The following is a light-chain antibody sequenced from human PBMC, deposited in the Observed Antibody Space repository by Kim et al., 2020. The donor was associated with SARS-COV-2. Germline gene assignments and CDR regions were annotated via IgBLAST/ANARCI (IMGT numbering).Light chain of an antibody. J-gene: IGKJ1*01. CDR1: QSISSW. CDR2: DAS. Sequence: ASVGERATITCRASQSISSWLAWYQQKPGQAPKLLIYDASSLASGVPSRFSGSGYGTEFTLTISSLQPDDFATYYCQQYNSYPWTFGQGTKVDIK. V-gene: IGKV1-5*01. CDR3: QQYNSYPWT.